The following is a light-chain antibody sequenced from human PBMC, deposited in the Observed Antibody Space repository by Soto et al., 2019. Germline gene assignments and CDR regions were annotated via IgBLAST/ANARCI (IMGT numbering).Light chain of an antibody. CDR1: SSNIGAGYD. CDR2: DNN. V-gene: IGLV1-40*01. J-gene: IGLJ1*01. Sequence: QSVLTQPPSVSGVPGQRVTISCTGTSSNIGAGYDVHWYQQFSGTAPKLLIYDNNNRPSGVPDRFSASKSGTSAPLAITGLQAEDEADYYCQSYDSSLSGSTVFGTGTKVTVL. CDR3: QSYDSSLSGSTV.